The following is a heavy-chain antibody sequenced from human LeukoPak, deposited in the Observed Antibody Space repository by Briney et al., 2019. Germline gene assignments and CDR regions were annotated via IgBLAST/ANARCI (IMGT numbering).Heavy chain of an antibody. V-gene: IGHV3-23*01. CDR1: GFTFSSYA. D-gene: IGHD3-22*01. J-gene: IGHJ6*02. Sequence: GGSLRLSCAASGFTFSSYAMSWVRQAPGKGLEWVSAISGSGGSTYYADSVKGRFTISRDNSKNTLYLQMNSLRAEDTAVYYCAKDSIYYDSSGYYPSMDVWGQGTTVTVSS. CDR3: AKDSIYYDSSGYYPSMDV. CDR2: ISGSGGST.